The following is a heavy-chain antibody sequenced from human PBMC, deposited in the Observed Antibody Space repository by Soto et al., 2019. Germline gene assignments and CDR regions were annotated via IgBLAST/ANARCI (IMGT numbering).Heavy chain of an antibody. D-gene: IGHD3-9*01. CDR1: GFLFNTYA. J-gene: IGHJ6*02. V-gene: IGHV3-30-3*01. Sequence: QVQLLDSGGGVVQPGWSLRLSCTTSGFLFNTYAMHWVRQAPGKGLEWVAVMSHDGSKTHYADSVKGRFTISRDNSKNTLYLQMNSLTTEDTAVYYCARPGSGYDVLTGQYFYYFHAMDVWGQGTTVTVSS. CDR2: MSHDGSKT. CDR3: ARPGSGYDVLTGQYFYYFHAMDV.